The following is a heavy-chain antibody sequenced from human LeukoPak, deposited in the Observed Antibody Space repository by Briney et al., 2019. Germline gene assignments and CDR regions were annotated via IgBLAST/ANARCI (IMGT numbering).Heavy chain of an antibody. D-gene: IGHD3-9*01. CDR2: IIPIFGTA. Sequence: GASVKVSCKASGGTFSSYAISWVRQAPGQGLEWMGGIIPIFGTANYAQKFQGRVTITADKSTSTAYMELSSLRSEDTAVYYCARLTANYDILTGAYAAGYYYYMDVWGKGTTVTISS. CDR3: ARLTANYDILTGAYAAGYYYYMDV. V-gene: IGHV1-69*06. J-gene: IGHJ6*03. CDR1: GGTFSSYA.